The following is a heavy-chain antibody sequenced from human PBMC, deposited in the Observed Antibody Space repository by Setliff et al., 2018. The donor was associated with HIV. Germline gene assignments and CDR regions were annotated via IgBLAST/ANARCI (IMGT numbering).Heavy chain of an antibody. J-gene: IGHJ6*03. CDR1: GFTFGDFC. CDR3: ARGPTTVTNYYYYYMDV. CDR2: ISSKRTSI. Sequence: GSLRLSCETSGFTFGDFCMNWVRQAPGKGLEWISHISSKRTSIYYADSVKSRFTISRDNDRNSLYLQMNGLRAEDTAVYYCARGPTTVTNYYYYYMDVWGKGTTVTVSS. D-gene: IGHD4-17*01. V-gene: IGHV3-48*01.